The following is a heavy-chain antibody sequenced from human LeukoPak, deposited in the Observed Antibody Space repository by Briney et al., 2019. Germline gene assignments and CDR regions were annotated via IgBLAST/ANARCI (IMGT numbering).Heavy chain of an antibody. CDR2: INWNGGST. D-gene: IGHD2-2*01. CDR3: ARSSIVVVPAADFDY. Sequence: GGSLRLSCAASGFTFDDYGMSWVRQAPGKGLEWVSGINWNGGSTGYADSVKGRFTISRDNAKNSLYLQMNSLRAEDTALYYCARSSIVVVPAADFDYWGQGTLVTVSS. J-gene: IGHJ4*02. CDR1: GFTFDDYG. V-gene: IGHV3-20*04.